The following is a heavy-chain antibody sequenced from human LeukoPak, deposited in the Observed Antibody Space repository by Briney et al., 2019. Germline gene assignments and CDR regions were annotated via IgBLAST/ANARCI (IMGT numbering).Heavy chain of an antibody. CDR1: GGTFSSYA. V-gene: IGHV1-69*13. Sequence: SVKVSCKASGGTFSSYAIRWVRQAPGQGLEWMGGIIPIFGTANYAQKFQGRVTITADESTSTAYMELSSLRSEDTAVYYCARRLGYCTNGVCYSWYFDLWGRGTLVTVSS. D-gene: IGHD2-8*01. CDR2: IIPIFGTA. J-gene: IGHJ2*01. CDR3: ARRLGYCTNGVCYSWYFDL.